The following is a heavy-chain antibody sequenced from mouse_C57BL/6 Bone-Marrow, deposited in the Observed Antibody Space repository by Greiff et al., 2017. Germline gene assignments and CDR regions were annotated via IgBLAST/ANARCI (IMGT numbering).Heavy chain of an antibody. CDR2: IYPRDGSN. Sequence: VKLQESGPELVKPGASVKLSCKASGYTFTSYDINWVKQRPGQGLEWIGWIYPRDGSNKYNEKFQGKATLTVDTSSSTAYMELHSLTSEDSAVYFCARWLLTWFAYWGQGTLVTVSA. J-gene: IGHJ3*01. CDR3: ARWLLTWFAY. V-gene: IGHV1-85*01. D-gene: IGHD2-3*01. CDR1: GYTFTSYD.